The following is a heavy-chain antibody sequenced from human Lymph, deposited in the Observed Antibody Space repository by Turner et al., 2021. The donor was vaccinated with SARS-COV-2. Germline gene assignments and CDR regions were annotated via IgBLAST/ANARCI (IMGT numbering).Heavy chain of an antibody. CDR1: GFIVSRNY. Sequence: EVQLVETGGGLIQPGGSLRLSCAASGFIVSRNYMNWDRQAPGKGLEWVSVIYSGGTTYYADSVKGRFTISRDNSKNTLYLQMNSLRVEDTAVYYCARDLVTYGMDVWGQGTTVTVSS. V-gene: IGHV3-53*02. CDR2: IYSGGTT. D-gene: IGHD3-10*01. CDR3: ARDLVTYGMDV. J-gene: IGHJ6*02.